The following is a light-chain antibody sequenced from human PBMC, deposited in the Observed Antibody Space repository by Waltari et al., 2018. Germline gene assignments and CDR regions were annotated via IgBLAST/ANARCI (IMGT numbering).Light chain of an antibody. CDR3: QQYNNWPPGDT. J-gene: IGKJ2*01. CDR2: GAS. Sequence: EIVMTQSPATLSVSPGERATLSCRASQSFSSNLAWYQQKPGQAPRLLIYGASTRATGIPARFSGSGSGTEFTLTISSLQSEDFAVYYCQQYNNWPPGDTFGQGTKLEIK. CDR1: QSFSSN. V-gene: IGKV3-15*01.